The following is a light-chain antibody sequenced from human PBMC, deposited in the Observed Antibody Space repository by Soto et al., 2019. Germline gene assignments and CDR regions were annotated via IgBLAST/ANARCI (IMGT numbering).Light chain of an antibody. CDR3: SSYAGSYTLV. CDR1: SNDVGGYNF. J-gene: IGLJ2*01. CDR2: DVS. V-gene: IGLV2-11*01. Sequence: QSVLTQPRSVSGSPGQSVTISCTGTSNDVGGYNFVSWYQQHPGKVPKLFIYDVSRRPSGVPDRFSGSKSGNTASLTISGLQAEDEADYSCSSYAGSYTLVFGGGTKVTVL.